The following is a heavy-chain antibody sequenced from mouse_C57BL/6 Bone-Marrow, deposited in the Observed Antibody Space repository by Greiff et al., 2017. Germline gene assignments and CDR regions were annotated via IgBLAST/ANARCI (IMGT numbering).Heavy chain of an antibody. V-gene: IGHV1-5*01. CDR2: IYPGNSDT. J-gene: IGHJ3*01. Sequence: VQLQQSGTVLARPGASVKMSCKTSGYTFTSYWMHWVKQRPGQGLEWIGAIYPGNSDTSYNQKFKGKAKLTAVTSASTAYMELSSLTNEDSAVYYCTRWAYYGSRPSAYWGQGTLVTVSA. CDR3: TRWAYYGSRPSAY. D-gene: IGHD1-1*01. CDR1: GYTFTSYW.